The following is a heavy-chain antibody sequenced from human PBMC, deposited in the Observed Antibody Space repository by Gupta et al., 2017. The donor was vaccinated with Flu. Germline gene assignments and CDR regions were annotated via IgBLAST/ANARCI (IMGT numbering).Heavy chain of an antibody. D-gene: IGHD6-13*01. CDR2: ISDDGSKT. CDR3: AKLAAIAATGLGWGPDY. J-gene: IGHJ4*02. CDR1: TFMFRSYA. Sequence: QMQLVESGGGVVQPGTSLRPPCAGSTFMFRSYAMHWFRQAPGKGLEWVAVISDDGSKTDYAESVRGRFTVSRDNSKNTLFLQMHNLRLEDTAMYFCAKLAAIAATGLGWGPDYWGQGTLVSVSS. V-gene: IGHV3-30*18.